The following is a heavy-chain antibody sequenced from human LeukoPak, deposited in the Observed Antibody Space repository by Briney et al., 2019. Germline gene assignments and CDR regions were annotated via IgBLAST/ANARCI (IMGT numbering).Heavy chain of an antibody. V-gene: IGHV4-4*07. Sequence: SETLSLTCTVSGGSISSYYWSWIRQPAGKGLEWIGRIYTSGGTNYNPSLKSRVTMSVDTSKNQFSLKLSSVTAADTAVYYCARLQLELMQPNDNWFDPWGQGTLVTVSS. D-gene: IGHD1-1*01. CDR3: ARLQLELMQPNDNWFDP. CDR1: GGSISSYY. J-gene: IGHJ5*02. CDR2: IYTSGGT.